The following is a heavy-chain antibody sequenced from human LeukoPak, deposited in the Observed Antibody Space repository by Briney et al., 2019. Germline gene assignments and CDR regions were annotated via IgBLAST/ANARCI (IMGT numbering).Heavy chain of an antibody. J-gene: IGHJ4*02. CDR2: TQYDGDNK. V-gene: IGHV3-30*02. D-gene: IGHD1-26*01. Sequence: GGSLRLSCVASGFTFTRSAMHWVRQAPGKGLEWVAFTQYDGDNKYYADSVKGRFTISRDDSQNTLYLQMNSLTVEDTAVYYCAKRWDSTWSYFDLWGQGTLVTVSS. CDR1: GFTFTRSA. CDR3: AKRWDSTWSYFDL.